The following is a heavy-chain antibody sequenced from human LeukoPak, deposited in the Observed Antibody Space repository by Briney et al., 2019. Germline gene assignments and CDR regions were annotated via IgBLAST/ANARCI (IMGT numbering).Heavy chain of an antibody. J-gene: IGHJ3*02. V-gene: IGHV4-30-4*01. D-gene: IGHD3-9*01. CDR2: IYYSGST. Sequence: SETLSLTCTVSGGSISRGDYYWSWIRQPPGKGLEWIGYIYYSGSTNYNPSLKSRVTISVDTSKNQFSLKLSSVTAADTAVYYCARLTPGYDILTGYSLVGGAFDIWGQGTMVTVSS. CDR3: ARLTPGYDILTGYSLVGGAFDI. CDR1: GGSISRGDYY.